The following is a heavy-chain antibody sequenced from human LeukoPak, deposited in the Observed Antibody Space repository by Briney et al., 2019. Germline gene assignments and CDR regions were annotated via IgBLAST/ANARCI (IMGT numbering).Heavy chain of an antibody. Sequence: PSETLSLTCTVSGGSISSGSYYWSWIRQPAGKGLEWIGRIYTSGSTNYNPSLKSRVTISVDTSKNQFSLKLSSVTAADTAVYYCARARSWQQLEVFDYWGQGTLVTVSS. J-gene: IGHJ4*02. D-gene: IGHD6-13*01. CDR1: GGSISSGSYY. V-gene: IGHV4-61*02. CDR2: IYTSGST. CDR3: ARARSWQQLEVFDY.